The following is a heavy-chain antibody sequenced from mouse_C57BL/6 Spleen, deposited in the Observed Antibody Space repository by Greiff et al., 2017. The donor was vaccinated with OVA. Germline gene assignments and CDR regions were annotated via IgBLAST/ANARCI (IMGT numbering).Heavy chain of an antibody. D-gene: IGHD2-5*01. J-gene: IGHJ2*01. CDR2: IYPRDGST. CDR1: GYTFTDHT. Sequence: QVQLQQSDAELVKPGASVKISCKVSGYTFTDHTIHWMKQRPEQGLEWIGYIYPRDGSTKYNEKFKGKATLTADKSSSTAYMPLNSLTSEDSAVYLWAREGYSKPYYVDNWGKGTTLTVSS. V-gene: IGHV1-78*01. CDR3: AREGYSKPYYVDN.